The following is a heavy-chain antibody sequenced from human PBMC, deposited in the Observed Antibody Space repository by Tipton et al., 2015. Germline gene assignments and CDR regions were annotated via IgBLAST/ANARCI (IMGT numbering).Heavy chain of an antibody. J-gene: IGHJ4*02. CDR1: GFTFDDYA. Sequence: SLRLSCAASGFTFDDYAMHWVRQAPGKGLEWVPGISWNSGSIDYADSVKGRFTISRDNAKNSLYLQMNSLRAEDTAFYYCAKADCSSSSCNSGYFDFWGQGTLVTVSS. D-gene: IGHD2-2*02. V-gene: IGHV3-9*01. CDR3: AKADCSSSSCNSGYFDF. CDR2: ISWNSGSI.